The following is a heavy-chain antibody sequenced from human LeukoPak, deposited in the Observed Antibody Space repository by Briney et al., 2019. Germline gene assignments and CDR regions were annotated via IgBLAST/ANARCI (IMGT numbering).Heavy chain of an antibody. J-gene: IGHJ6*02. Sequence: ASVKVSCKASGYIFTSFYMHRVRQAPGQGLEWMGGIIPIFGTANYAQKFQGRVTITADESTSTAYMELSSLRSEDTAVYYCARARLTNFGAVADKRMDVWGQGTTVTVSS. CDR2: IIPIFGTA. CDR3: ARARLTNFGAVADKRMDV. D-gene: IGHD6-19*01. V-gene: IGHV1-69*13. CDR1: GYIFTSFY.